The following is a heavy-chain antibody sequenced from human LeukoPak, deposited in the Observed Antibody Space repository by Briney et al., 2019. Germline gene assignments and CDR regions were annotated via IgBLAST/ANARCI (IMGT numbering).Heavy chain of an antibody. D-gene: IGHD6-13*01. Sequence: PGGSLRLSCAASGFTFSTYWMSWVRQAPGKGLEWVANIKEEGSEEHYVDSLKGRFTISRDNAKNSLYLQMNSLRAEDTAVYYCACDRLSSNWYIDRFQHWGQGTLVTVSS. CDR3: ACDRLSSNWYIDRFQH. V-gene: IGHV3-7*03. CDR1: GFTFSTYW. CDR2: IKEEGSEE. J-gene: IGHJ1*01.